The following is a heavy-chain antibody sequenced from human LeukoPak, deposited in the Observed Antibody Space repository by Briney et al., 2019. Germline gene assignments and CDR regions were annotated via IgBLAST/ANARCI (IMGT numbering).Heavy chain of an antibody. V-gene: IGHV3-66*02. Sequence: GGSLRLSCAASGFTVSSNYMSWVRQAPGKGLEWVSVIYSGGSTYYADSVKGRFTISRDDSENTLYLQMNSLRAEDTAVYYCAREWRSSSQDTFWYSDLWGRGTLVTVSS. CDR2: IYSGGST. J-gene: IGHJ2*01. CDR3: AREWRSSSQDTFWYSDL. CDR1: GFTVSSNY. D-gene: IGHD6-13*01.